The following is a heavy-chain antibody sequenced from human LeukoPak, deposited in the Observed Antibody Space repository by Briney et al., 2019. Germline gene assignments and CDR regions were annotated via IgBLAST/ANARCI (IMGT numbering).Heavy chain of an antibody. Sequence: GGSLRLSCAASGLTFSGSAMHWVRQASGKGLQWVGRIRSKANSYATAYAASVKGRFTISRDDSKNTAYLQMNSLKTEDTAVYYCTRIWKAGSSYTDYGGNQAYWRQGTLVTVSS. J-gene: IGHJ4*02. D-gene: IGHD4-23*01. CDR1: GLTFSGSA. V-gene: IGHV3-73*01. CDR3: TRIWKAGSSYTDYGGNQAY. CDR2: IRSKANSYAT.